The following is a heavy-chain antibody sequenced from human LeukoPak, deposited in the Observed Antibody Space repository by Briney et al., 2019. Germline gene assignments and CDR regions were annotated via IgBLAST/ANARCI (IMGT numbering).Heavy chain of an antibody. Sequence: PSETLSLTCTVSGGSISSYYWSWIRQPPGKGLEWIGYIYYSGSTNYNPSLKSRVTISVDTSNNQFSLKLGSVTAADTAVYYCARTPYSSSGYGMDVWGQGTTVTVSS. CDR1: GGSISSYY. V-gene: IGHV4-59*01. J-gene: IGHJ6*02. CDR2: IYYSGST. D-gene: IGHD6-13*01. CDR3: ARTPYSSSGYGMDV.